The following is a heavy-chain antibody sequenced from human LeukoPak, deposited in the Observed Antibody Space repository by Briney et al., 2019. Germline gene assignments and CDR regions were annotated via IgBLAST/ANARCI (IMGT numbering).Heavy chain of an antibody. J-gene: IGHJ4*02. CDR2: ISGPGGAT. D-gene: IGHD6-13*01. CDR3: ARGSILSSTWYIDY. Sequence: GGSLRLSCAASGFTFSNYDMAWVRQAPGKGLEWVSVISGPGGATYYADSVKGRFTISRDNAKNSLFLQMNSLRDEDAAVYYCARGSILSSTWYIDYWGQGTLVTVSS. V-gene: IGHV3-23*01. CDR1: GFTFSNYD.